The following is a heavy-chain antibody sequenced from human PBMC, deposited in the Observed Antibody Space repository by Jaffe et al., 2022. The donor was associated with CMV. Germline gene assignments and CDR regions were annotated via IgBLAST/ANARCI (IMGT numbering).Heavy chain of an antibody. Sequence: EVHLVESGGGLVQPGGSLRLSCATSGFTFSDYWMFWVRQAPGKGPEWVANINQYGSETNYVDSVRGRFTVSRDNAANSLYLQMNSLRAEDTALYYCALLRGGNQWGQGTLITVSS. D-gene: IGHD1-26*01. V-gene: IGHV3-7*03. J-gene: IGHJ4*02. CDR1: GFTFSDYW. CDR3: ALLRGGNQ. CDR2: INQYGSET.